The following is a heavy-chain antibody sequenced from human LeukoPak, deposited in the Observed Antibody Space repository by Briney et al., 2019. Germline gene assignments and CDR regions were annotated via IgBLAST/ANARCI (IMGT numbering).Heavy chain of an antibody. V-gene: IGHV5-51*01. J-gene: IGHJ4*02. Sequence: GESLKISCKGSGYSFTSYWIGWVRQMPGKGLEWMGIIYPGDSDTRYSPSFQGRVTISADKSISTAYLQWSSLKASDTAMYYCARTHSWPAAPRGFDYWGQGTLVTVSS. D-gene: IGHD2-2*01. CDR2: IYPGDSDT. CDR3: ARTHSWPAAPRGFDY. CDR1: GYSFTSYW.